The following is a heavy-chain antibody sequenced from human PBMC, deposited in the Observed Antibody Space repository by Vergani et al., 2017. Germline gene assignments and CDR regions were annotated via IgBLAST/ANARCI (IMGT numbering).Heavy chain of an antibody. CDR3: ANNYGDYRSFSPFAS. Sequence: QVQLVESGGGVVQPGRSLRLSCAASGFTFSSYGMHWVRQAPGKGLEWVAVISYDGSNKYYADSVKGRFTISRDNSKNTLYLQMNSLRAEETAVYYCANNYGDYRSFSPFASWGQGTLVTVSS. J-gene: IGHJ4*02. CDR2: ISYDGSNK. CDR1: GFTFSSYG. D-gene: IGHD4-17*01. V-gene: IGHV3-30*18.